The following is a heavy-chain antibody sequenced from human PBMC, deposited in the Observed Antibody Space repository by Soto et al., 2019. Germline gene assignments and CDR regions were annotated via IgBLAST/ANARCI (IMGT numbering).Heavy chain of an antibody. J-gene: IGHJ5*02. CDR2: VSYSGST. Sequence: QVQLQESGQGLVKPSETLSLTCTVSGDSINSNFWSWIRRPPGKGLEWIGYVSYSGSTKYNPSLKSRLTISDDTEKQPYSQKQTSVSPEDTATSYGARGSKNLRRVTVEQDSFDPCGQRILASVSS. CDR3: ARGSKNLRRVTVEQDSFDP. V-gene: IGHV4-59*01. CDR1: GDSINSNF. D-gene: IGHD2-15*01.